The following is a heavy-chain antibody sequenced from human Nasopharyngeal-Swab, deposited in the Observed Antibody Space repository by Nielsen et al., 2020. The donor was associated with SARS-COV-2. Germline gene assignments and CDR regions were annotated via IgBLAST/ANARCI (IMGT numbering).Heavy chain of an antibody. CDR2: ISGSGGST. CDR3: ARDFSEKGYYYGIDV. CDR1: GFTFSSYA. Sequence: GESLKISCAASGFTFSSYAMSWVRQAPGKGLEWVSAISGSGGSTYYADSVKGRFTISRDNSKNTLYLQMNSLRAEDTAVYYCARDFSEKGYYYGIDVWGQGTTVTVSS. D-gene: IGHD1-26*01. V-gene: IGHV3-23*01. J-gene: IGHJ6*02.